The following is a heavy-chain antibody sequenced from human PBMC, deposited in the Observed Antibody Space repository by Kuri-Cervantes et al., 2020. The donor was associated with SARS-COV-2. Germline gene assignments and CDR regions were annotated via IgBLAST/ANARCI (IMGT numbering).Heavy chain of an antibody. Sequence: GSLRLSCTVSGGSISSSSYYWGWIRQPPGKGREWIGSIYYSGSTYYNPSLKSRVTISVDTSKNQFSLKLSSVTAADTAVYYCARQSVVASDDWGQGTPVTVSS. CDR2: IYYSGST. J-gene: IGHJ4*02. CDR3: ARQSVVASDD. D-gene: IGHD2-15*01. CDR1: GGSISSSSYY. V-gene: IGHV4-39*01.